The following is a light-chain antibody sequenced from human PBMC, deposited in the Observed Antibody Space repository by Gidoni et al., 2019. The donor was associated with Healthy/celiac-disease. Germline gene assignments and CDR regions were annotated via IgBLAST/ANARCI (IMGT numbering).Light chain of an antibody. CDR2: GAS. CDR3: QQYGSSTPLT. Sequence: EIALTQSPGTLSLSPGASATLSCRASQSVSSSYLPWYQQKPGQAPRHLIYGASSRATGIPNRFSGSGSGTDVTLIISRLLPEDFAVYYCQQYGSSTPLTFGGGTKVEIK. V-gene: IGKV3-20*01. J-gene: IGKJ4*01. CDR1: QSVSSSY.